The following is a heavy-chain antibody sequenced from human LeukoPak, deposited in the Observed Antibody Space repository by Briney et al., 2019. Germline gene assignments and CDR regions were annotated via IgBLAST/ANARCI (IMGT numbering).Heavy chain of an antibody. V-gene: IGHV4-30-2*01. J-gene: IGHJ4*02. D-gene: IGHD1-26*01. CDR3: ARGGVGASNYFDY. CDR2: IYHSGST. Sequence: SQTLSLTCTVSGGSLSSGGYYWSWIRQPPGKGLEWIGYIYHSGSTYYNPSLKSRVTISVDRSKNQFSLKLSSVTAADTAVYYCARGGVGASNYFDYWGQGTLVTVSS. CDR1: GGSLSSGGYY.